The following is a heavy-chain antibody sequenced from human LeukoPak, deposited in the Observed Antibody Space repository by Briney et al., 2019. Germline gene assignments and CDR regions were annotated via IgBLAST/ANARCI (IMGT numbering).Heavy chain of an antibody. D-gene: IGHD3-9*01. CDR2: IRSKANSYAT. CDR1: GFTFSGSA. J-gene: IGHJ4*02. CDR3: AKDFRPYYDILTGSLLFDY. V-gene: IGHV3-73*01. Sequence: PGGSLRLSCAASGFTFSGSAMHWVRQASGKGLEWVGRIRSKANSYATAYAASVKGRFTISRDDSKNTAYLQMNSLRAEDTAVYYCAKDFRPYYDILTGSLLFDYWGQGTLVTVSS.